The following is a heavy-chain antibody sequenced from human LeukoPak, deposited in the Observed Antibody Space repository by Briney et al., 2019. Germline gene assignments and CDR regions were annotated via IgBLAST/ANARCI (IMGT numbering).Heavy chain of an antibody. D-gene: IGHD6-19*01. CDR1: GYTFTDYA. Sequence: GASVKVSCKASGYTFTDYALHWVRQAPGQSLERMGWITTGRGETRYSQDFQRRITLTRDKSANTVYMYLSDLTSEDTAVYYCARGGQQWRGGNYFDSWGQGTLVAVSS. CDR2: ITTGRGET. CDR3: ARGGQQWRGGNYFDS. J-gene: IGHJ4*02. V-gene: IGHV1-3*03.